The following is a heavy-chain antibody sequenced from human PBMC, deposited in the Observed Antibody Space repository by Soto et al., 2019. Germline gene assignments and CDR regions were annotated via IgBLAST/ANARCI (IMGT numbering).Heavy chain of an antibody. Sequence: EVQLVESGGGLVQPGGSLRLSCAASGFTVSSNYMSWVRQAPGKGLEWVSVIYSGGSAYYADSVKGRFTISRDNSKNTLYLQRNSLRAEDTAVYYCASHGYSYGGGYFDYWGQGTLVTVSS. CDR1: GFTVSSNY. V-gene: IGHV3-66*04. D-gene: IGHD5-18*01. CDR3: ASHGYSYGGGYFDY. J-gene: IGHJ4*02. CDR2: IYSGGSA.